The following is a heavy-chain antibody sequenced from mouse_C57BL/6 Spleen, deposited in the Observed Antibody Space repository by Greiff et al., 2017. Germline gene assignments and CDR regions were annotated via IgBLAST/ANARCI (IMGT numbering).Heavy chain of an antibody. CDR1: GYTFTSYW. Sequence: QVQLQQSGAELVKPGASVKLSCKASGYTFTSYWMHWVKQRPGQGLEWIGMIHPNSGSTNYNEKFKSKDTLTVDKSSSTAYMQLSSLTSEDSAVYFCASRDYAWFAYWGQGTLVTVSA. CDR3: ASRDYAWFAY. V-gene: IGHV1-64*01. CDR2: IHPNSGST. D-gene: IGHD2-4*01. J-gene: IGHJ3*01.